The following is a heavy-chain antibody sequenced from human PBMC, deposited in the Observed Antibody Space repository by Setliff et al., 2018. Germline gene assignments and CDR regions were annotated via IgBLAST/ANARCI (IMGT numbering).Heavy chain of an antibody. CDR3: ARVGSVGYFDL. V-gene: IGHV4-59*11. Sequence: PSETLSLTCTVSGGSISSHYWSWIRQPPGKGLEWIGSIYYSGITNYNPSLKSRVTISVDTSKNQFSLKLSSVTAADTAVYHCARVGSVGYFDLWGRGTLVTVSS. CDR1: GGSISSHY. D-gene: IGHD2-15*01. J-gene: IGHJ2*01. CDR2: IYYSGIT.